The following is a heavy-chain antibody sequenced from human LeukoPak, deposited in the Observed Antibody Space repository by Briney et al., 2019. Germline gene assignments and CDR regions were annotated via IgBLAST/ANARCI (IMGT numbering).Heavy chain of an antibody. CDR2: ISAYNGNT. J-gene: IGHJ5*02. CDR3: AGRMTLLRDSSGYYWNWFDP. CDR1: GYTFTSYG. Sequence: ASVKVSCKASGYTFTSYGISWVRQAPGQGLEWMGWISAYNGNTNYAQKLQGRVTMTRDTSTSTVYMELSSLRSEDTAVYYCAGRMTLLRDSSGYYWNWFDPWGQGTLVTVSS. V-gene: IGHV1-18*01. D-gene: IGHD3-22*01.